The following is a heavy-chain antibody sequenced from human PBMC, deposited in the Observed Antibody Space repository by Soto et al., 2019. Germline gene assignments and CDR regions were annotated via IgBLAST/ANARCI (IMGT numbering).Heavy chain of an antibody. D-gene: IGHD2-8*01. CDR2: INHSGST. J-gene: IGHJ4*01. V-gene: IGHV4-34*01. Sequence: PSETLSLTCAVYGGSFSGYYWSWIRQPPGKGLEWIGEINHSGSTNYNPSLKSRVTISVDTSKNQFSLKLSSVTAADTAVYYCARAFCTNGVCHYFFDYWGHGTLVTVSS. CDR1: GGSFSGYY. CDR3: ARAFCTNGVCHYFFDY.